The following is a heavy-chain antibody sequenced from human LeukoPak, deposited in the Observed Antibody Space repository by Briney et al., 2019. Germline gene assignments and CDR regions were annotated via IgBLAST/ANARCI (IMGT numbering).Heavy chain of an antibody. CDR3: AKPRGSYFDDY. CDR2: IYSGGST. Sequence: GGSLRLSCAASGFTVSSNYMSWVRQAPGKGLEWVSFIYSGGSTYYADSVKGRFTISRDNSKNTLYLQMNSLRAEDTAVYYCAKPRGSYFDDYWGQGTLVTVSS. D-gene: IGHD1-26*01. J-gene: IGHJ4*02. V-gene: IGHV3-53*01. CDR1: GFTVSSNY.